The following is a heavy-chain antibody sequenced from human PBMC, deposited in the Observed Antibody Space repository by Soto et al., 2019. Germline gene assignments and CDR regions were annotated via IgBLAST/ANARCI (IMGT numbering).Heavy chain of an antibody. D-gene: IGHD2-21*01. CDR1: GFTFSNYG. J-gene: IGHJ4*02. V-gene: IGHV3-23*01. CDR3: AKEMIASTLADFFDY. Sequence: EVQLLESGGGLIQPGGSLRLSCEASGFTFSNYGMTWVRLAPGKGLEWVSTISGSGGRTFYVDPVKGRFTISRDNSKNTLYLQMKSLRAEDTAVYYCAKEMIASTLADFFDYWGQGTLVTVSS. CDR2: ISGSGGRT.